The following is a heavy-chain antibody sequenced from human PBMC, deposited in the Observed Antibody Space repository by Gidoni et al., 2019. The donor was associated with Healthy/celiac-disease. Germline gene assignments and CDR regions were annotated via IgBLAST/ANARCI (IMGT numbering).Heavy chain of an antibody. CDR2: ISWNSGSI. V-gene: IGHV3-9*01. J-gene: IGHJ3*02. Sequence: EVQLVESGGGLVQPGRSLRLSCAASGFPFDDYAMHWVRQAPGKGLEWVSGISWNSGSIGYADSVKGRFTISRDNAKNSLYLQMNSLRAEDTALYYCAKDLSSSPEAFDIWGQGTMVTVSS. D-gene: IGHD6-6*01. CDR1: GFPFDDYA. CDR3: AKDLSSSPEAFDI.